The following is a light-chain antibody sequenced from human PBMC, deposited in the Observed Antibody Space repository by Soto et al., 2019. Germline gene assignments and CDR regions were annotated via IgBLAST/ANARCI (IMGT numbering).Light chain of an antibody. J-gene: IGLJ2*01. CDR1: SSDVGSYNY. CDR3: SSYTSSSTVL. V-gene: IGLV2-14*01. Sequence: QSALTQPASVSGSPGQSITIPCTGTSSDVGSYNYVAWYQQHPGKAPKLMIYDVSHRPSGVSDRFSGSKSGNTASLTISGLQTEDEADYFRSSYTSSSTVLFGGGTKVTVL. CDR2: DVS.